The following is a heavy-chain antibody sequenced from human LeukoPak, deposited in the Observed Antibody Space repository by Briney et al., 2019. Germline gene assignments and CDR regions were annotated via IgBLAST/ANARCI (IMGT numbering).Heavy chain of an antibody. Sequence: GSLKLSCAASGFTFSGSTIHWVRQASGKGLEWVGRISTKTNSFATEYAASMRGRFSMSRDDSENTAYLQMSSLTTEDTAVYFCSTSNDTYYYDSSGRDHVWPDNWFDPWGQGTLVTVSS. CDR1: GFTFSGST. J-gene: IGHJ5*02. V-gene: IGHV3-73*01. CDR3: STSNDTYYYDSSGRDHVWPDNWFDP. D-gene: IGHD3-22*01. CDR2: ISTKTNSFAT.